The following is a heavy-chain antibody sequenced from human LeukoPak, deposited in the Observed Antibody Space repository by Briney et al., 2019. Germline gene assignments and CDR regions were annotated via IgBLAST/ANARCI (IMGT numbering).Heavy chain of an antibody. D-gene: IGHD2-2*01. V-gene: IGHV1-8*01. CDR2: MNPNSGNT. Sequence: ASVKVSCKASGYTFTSYDINWVRQATGQGLEWMGWMNPNSGNTDYAQKFQGRVTMTRNTSISTAYMELSSLRSEDTAVYYCARAGVGVVVPAAAYYYYYYMDVWGKGTTVTVSS. CDR3: ARAGVGVVVPAAAYYYYYYMDV. J-gene: IGHJ6*03. CDR1: GYTFTSYD.